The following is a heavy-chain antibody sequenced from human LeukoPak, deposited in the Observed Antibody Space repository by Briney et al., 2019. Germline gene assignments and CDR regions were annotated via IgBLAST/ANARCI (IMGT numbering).Heavy chain of an antibody. CDR2: ISYDGSNK. V-gene: IGHV3-30*04. J-gene: IGHJ4*02. CDR3: ARGILYYYDSSGLDY. D-gene: IGHD3-22*01. CDR1: GFTFSSYV. Sequence: GGSLRLSCAASGFTFSSYVMHWVRQAPGKGLEWVAVISYDGSNKYYADSVKGRFTISRDNSKNTLYLQMNSLRAEDTAVYYCARGILYYYDSSGLDYWGQGTLVTVSS.